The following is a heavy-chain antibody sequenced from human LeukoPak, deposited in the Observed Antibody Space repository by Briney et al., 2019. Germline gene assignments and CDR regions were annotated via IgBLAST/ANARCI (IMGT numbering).Heavy chain of an antibody. V-gene: IGHV1-18*01. J-gene: IGHJ5*02. D-gene: IGHD3-3*01. CDR1: GYTFTSYG. CDR3: ARVVPENYDFWSGSGWFDP. CDR2: ISAYNGNT. Sequence: ASVKVSCKASGYTFTSYGISWVRQAPGQGREWMGWISAYNGNTNYAQKLQGRVTMTTVTSTSTAYMELRSLRSDDTAVYYCARVVPENYDFWSGSGWFDPWGQGTLVTVSS.